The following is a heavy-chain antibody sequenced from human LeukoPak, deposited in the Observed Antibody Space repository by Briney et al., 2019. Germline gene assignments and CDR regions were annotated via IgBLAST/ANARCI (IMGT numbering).Heavy chain of an antibody. CDR3: SRGRFYFSSTHNHMGLDY. Sequence: PSETLCLTRTISGGSIKKYYWSWIREPPAKGLEWIGYISYSGITNYSPSLKSRVTLSVDTSKVYMKLRSLTPADTPVYFCSRGRFYFSSTHNHMGLDYWGKGILVTVSS. CDR2: ISYSGIT. D-gene: IGHD3-10*01. J-gene: IGHJ4*02. V-gene: IGHV4-59*01. CDR1: GGSIKKYY.